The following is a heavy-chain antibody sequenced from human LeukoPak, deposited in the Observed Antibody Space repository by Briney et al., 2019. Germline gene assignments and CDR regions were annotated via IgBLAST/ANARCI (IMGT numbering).Heavy chain of an antibody. CDR3: ARENSGEASLDY. J-gene: IGHJ4*02. CDR2: IYYSGST. CDR1: GGSISSGDYY. V-gene: IGHV4-30-4*01. Sequence: SETLSLTCTVSGGSISSGDYYWSWIRQPPGKGLEWIGYIYYSGSTYYNPSLKSRVTISVDTSKNQFSLKLSSVTAADTAVYYCARENSGEASLDYWGQGTLVTVSS. D-gene: IGHD4-17*01.